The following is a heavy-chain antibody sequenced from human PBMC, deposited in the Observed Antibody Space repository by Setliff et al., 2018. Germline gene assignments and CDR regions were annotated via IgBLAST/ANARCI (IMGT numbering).Heavy chain of an antibody. V-gene: IGHV1-69*05. J-gene: IGHJ4*01. Sequence: GASVKVSCKASGGFCTHAISWVRQVPGQGLEWMGGIIPILGTTDYAQNFQGRVTITTDESTSSAYLEMSNLRSEDTAVYYRASALIRRVAVAGKSQFDYWGQGTLVTVSS. CDR2: IIPILGTT. CDR3: ASALIRRVAVAGKSQFDY. CDR1: GGFCTHA. D-gene: IGHD6-19*01.